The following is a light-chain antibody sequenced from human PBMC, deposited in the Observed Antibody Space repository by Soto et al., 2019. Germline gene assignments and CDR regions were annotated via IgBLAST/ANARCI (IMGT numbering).Light chain of an antibody. CDR3: QQRYSMPLT. J-gene: IGKJ3*01. Sequence: DIQMTQSPSSLSASVGDRVTITCRASQSISSHLNWYQQKPGKAPQLLIYEASSLQGGVPSRFSGSGSGTDFTLTSSRLQADDFAIYYCQQRYSMPLTFGPGTRVDI. CDR1: QSISSH. V-gene: IGKV1-39*01. CDR2: EAS.